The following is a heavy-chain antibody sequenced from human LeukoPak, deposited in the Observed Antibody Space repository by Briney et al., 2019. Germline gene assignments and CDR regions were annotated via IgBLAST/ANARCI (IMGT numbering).Heavy chain of an antibody. CDR2: IYPGDSDT. CDR1: GYSFTSYW. Sequence: GESLKISCKGSGYSFTSYWIGWVRQMPGKGLEWMGIIYPGDSDTRYSPSFQGQVTISADKSISTAYLQWSSLKASDTAMYYCARSTFYYDILTGGPIDYWGQGTLVTVSS. CDR3: ARSTFYYDILTGGPIDY. D-gene: IGHD3-9*01. J-gene: IGHJ4*02. V-gene: IGHV5-51*01.